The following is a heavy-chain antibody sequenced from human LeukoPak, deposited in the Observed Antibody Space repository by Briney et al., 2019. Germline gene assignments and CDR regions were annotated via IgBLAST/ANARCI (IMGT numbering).Heavy chain of an antibody. V-gene: IGHV4-4*07. D-gene: IGHD6-13*01. CDR3: ARVIAAGTEDYYYYYMDV. CDR1: GGSISSYY. J-gene: IGHJ6*03. Sequence: SETLSLTCTVSGGSISSYYRSWIRQPAGKGLEWIGRIYTSGSTNYNPSLKSRVTMSVDTSKNQFSLKLSSVTAADTAVYYCARVIAAGTEDYYYYYMDVWGKGTTVTVSS. CDR2: IYTSGST.